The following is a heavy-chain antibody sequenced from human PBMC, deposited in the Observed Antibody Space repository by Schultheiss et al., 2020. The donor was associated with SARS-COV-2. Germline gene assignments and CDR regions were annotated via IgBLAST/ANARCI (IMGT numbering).Heavy chain of an antibody. Sequence: SETLSLTCTVSGGSISSYYWSWIRQPPGKGLEWIGYIYYSGSTNYNPSLKSRVTISVDTSKNQFSLKLSSVTAADTAVYYCARAPPQQWLVLFDYWGQGTLVTVSS. CDR3: ARAPPQQWLVLFDY. CDR2: IYYSGST. J-gene: IGHJ4*02. CDR1: GGSISSYY. V-gene: IGHV4-59*12. D-gene: IGHD6-19*01.